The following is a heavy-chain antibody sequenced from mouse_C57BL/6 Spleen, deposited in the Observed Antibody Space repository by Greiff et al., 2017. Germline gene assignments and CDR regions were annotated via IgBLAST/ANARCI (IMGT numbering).Heavy chain of an antibody. V-gene: IGHV1-69*01. CDR3: ARHYGSLAWFAY. CDR2: IDPSDSYT. D-gene: IGHD1-1*01. J-gene: IGHJ3*01. CDR1: GYTFTSYW. Sequence: VQLQQPGAELVMPGASVKLSCKASGYTFTSYWMHWVKQRPGQGLAWIGEIDPSDSYTNYNQKFKGKSTLTVDKSSSTAYMQLSSLTSEDSAVDYCARHYGSLAWFAYWGQGTLVTVAA.